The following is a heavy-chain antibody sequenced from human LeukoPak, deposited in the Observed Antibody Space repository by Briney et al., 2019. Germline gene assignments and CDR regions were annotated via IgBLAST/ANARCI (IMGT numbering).Heavy chain of an antibody. D-gene: IGHD1/OR15-1a*01. Sequence: SETLSLTCAVSGGSISSSNWWSWVRQPPGKGLEWIGEIYHRGSTNYNPSLKSRVTISVDKSKNQFSLKLSSVTAADTAVYYSXXXXXXXXXXXXYLEHDNWFDPWGQGTLVTVSS. V-gene: IGHV4-4*02. CDR2: IYHRGST. CDR1: GGSISSSNW. J-gene: IGHJ5*02. CDR3: XXXXXXXXXXXXYLEHDNWFDP.